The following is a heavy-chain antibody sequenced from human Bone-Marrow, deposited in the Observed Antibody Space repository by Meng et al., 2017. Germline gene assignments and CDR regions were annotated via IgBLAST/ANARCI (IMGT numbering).Heavy chain of an antibody. V-gene: IGHV2-5*02. CDR3: AHRPHPIFGVVKGEYNWFDP. CDR1: GFSLSTRGVG. J-gene: IGHJ5*02. D-gene: IGHD3-3*02. CDR2: IYWDDEK. Sequence: SGPTLVKPPQTLTLTCTFSGFSLSTRGVGVGWIRQPPGKALEWLALIYWDDEKRYSPSLKSRLTITKDTSKNQVVLTMTNMDPVDTATYYCAHRPHPIFGVVKGEYNWFDPWGQGTMVTVSS.